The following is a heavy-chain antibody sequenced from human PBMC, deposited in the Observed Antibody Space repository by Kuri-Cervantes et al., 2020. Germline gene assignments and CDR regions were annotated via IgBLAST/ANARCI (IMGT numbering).Heavy chain of an antibody. CDR2: IYPGDSDT. V-gene: IGHV5-51*01. Sequence: KVSCKGSGYSFTTYWIGWVRQMPGKGLEWIGIIYPGDSDTRYSPSFQGQVTISADKSITTAYLQWSSLKASDTAMYYCARPGSGFYAFDIWGQGTMVTVSS. CDR3: ARPGSGFYAFDI. J-gene: IGHJ3*02. D-gene: IGHD3-3*01. CDR1: GYSFTTYW.